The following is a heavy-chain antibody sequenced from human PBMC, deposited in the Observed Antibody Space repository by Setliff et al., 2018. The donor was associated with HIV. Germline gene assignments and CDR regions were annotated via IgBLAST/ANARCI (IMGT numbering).Heavy chain of an antibody. CDR1: GYSISSGYY. D-gene: IGHD3-22*01. Sequence: SETLSLTCTVSGYSISSGYYWGWIRQPPGKGLEWIGSIYHSGSTYYNPSLKSRVTISVDTSKNQFSLKLISVTAADTAVYYCARDRLTYYFDYWGQGILVTVSS. CDR2: IYHSGST. CDR3: ARDRLTYYFDY. V-gene: IGHV4-38-2*02. J-gene: IGHJ4*02.